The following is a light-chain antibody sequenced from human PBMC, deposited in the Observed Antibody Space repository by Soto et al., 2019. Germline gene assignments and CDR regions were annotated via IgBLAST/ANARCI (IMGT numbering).Light chain of an antibody. J-gene: IGKJ2*01. V-gene: IGKV1-39*01. CDR2: AAS. Sequence: DIQMTQSPSSLSASVGDRVTITCRPSQSIDNFLNWYQQKPGKAPNLLIYAASSLQSGVSSRFSGSGSGTDFTLTISSLQPEDSATYCCQQSYSLPYTCGQGTKVDIK. CDR1: QSIDNF. CDR3: QQSYSLPYT.